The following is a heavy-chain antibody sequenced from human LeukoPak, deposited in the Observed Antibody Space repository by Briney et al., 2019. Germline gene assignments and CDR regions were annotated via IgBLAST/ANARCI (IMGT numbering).Heavy chain of an antibody. V-gene: IGHV3-23*01. D-gene: IGHD2-2*01. CDR2: ISGSGGST. Sequence: QPGGSLRLSCAASGFTFSSYAMSWVRQAPGKGLEWVSAISGSGGSTYYADSVEGRFTISRDNSKNTLYLQMNSLRAEDTAVYYCAKFYCSSTSCYLGYWGQGTLVTVSS. J-gene: IGHJ4*02. CDR1: GFTFSSYA. CDR3: AKFYCSSTSCYLGY.